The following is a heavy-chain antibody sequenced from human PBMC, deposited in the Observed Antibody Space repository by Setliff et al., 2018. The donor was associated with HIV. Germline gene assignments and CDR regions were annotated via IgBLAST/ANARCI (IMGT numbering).Heavy chain of an antibody. Sequence: ETLSLTCAVYGGSLSGYYWRWIRQPPRKGLEWIGDVSHTGSTNYNPSLKSRITISADTPKNQFSLKLSSVTAADTAVYYCAREGTYSGTYWVRRVASFDIWGQGTMVTVSS. V-gene: IGHV4-34*01. CDR3: AREGTYSGTYWVRRVASFDI. CDR1: GGSLSGYY. D-gene: IGHD1-26*01. J-gene: IGHJ3*02. CDR2: VSHTGST.